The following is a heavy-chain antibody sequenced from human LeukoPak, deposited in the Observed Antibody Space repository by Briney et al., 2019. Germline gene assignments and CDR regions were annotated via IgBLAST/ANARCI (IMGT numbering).Heavy chain of an antibody. CDR2: IKLDGSEK. CDR1: GFTFGKYW. V-gene: IGHV3-7*01. Sequence: GGSLRLSCVASGFTFGKYWMSWVRQAPGKGLEWVANIKLDGSEKNYVDSVKGRFTISRDNTKNSLYLQMNSLRAEDTAVYYCARDSSGSYLNWFDPWGQGTLVTVSS. J-gene: IGHJ5*02. D-gene: IGHD1-26*01. CDR3: ARDSSGSYLNWFDP.